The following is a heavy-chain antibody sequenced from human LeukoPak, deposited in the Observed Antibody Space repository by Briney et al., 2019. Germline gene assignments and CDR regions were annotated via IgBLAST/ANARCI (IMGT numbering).Heavy chain of an antibody. D-gene: IGHD1-26*01. CDR2: IKPDGSEQ. Sequence: EWVANIKPDGSEQYYVDSVKGRFTISRDNAKNSLYLQMNSLRAEDTAVYYCARWEATVGPIWGQGTLVTASS. CDR3: ARWEATVGPI. V-gene: IGHV3-7*01. J-gene: IGHJ4*02.